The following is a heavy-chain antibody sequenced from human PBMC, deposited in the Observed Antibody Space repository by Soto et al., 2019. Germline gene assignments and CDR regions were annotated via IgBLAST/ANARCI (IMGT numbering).Heavy chain of an antibody. D-gene: IGHD3-10*01. CDR2: ISGSGGST. CDR1: GFTFSSYA. Sequence: EVQLLESGGGLVQPGGSLRLSCAASGFTFSSYAMSWVRQAPGKGLEWVSAISGSGGSTYYADSVKGRFTISRDNSKNTLYLQMNSLRAEDTAVYYCATGRGVNFHYGMDVWGQGTTVTVSS. CDR3: ATGRGVNFHYGMDV. J-gene: IGHJ6*02. V-gene: IGHV3-23*01.